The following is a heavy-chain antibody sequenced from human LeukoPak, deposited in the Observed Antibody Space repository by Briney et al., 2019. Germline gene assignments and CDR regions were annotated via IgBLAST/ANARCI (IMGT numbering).Heavy chain of an antibody. CDR2: IMPIFATA. CDR3: VREGLSGTFAF. Sequence: SVKVSCKASGGTFSSYAISWVRQAPGQGLEWMGGIMPIFATANYAQKFQGRVTITTDESTNTAFMELSSLRSEDTAIYYCVREGLSGTFAFWGQGTLVTVCS. D-gene: IGHD1-26*01. V-gene: IGHV1-69*05. J-gene: IGHJ4*02. CDR1: GGTFSSYA.